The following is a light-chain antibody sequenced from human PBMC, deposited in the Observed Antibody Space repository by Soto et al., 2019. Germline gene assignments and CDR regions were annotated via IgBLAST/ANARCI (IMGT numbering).Light chain of an antibody. CDR1: QSISTY. CDR2: DAT. J-gene: IGKJ4*01. CDR3: QHRNNWPPGAT. V-gene: IGKV3-11*01. Sequence: EIVLTQSPAILSLSPGERAALSCRASQSISTYLAWYQQKPGQAPRLVISDATNRATGISARFSGSGSGTDFTLTISSLEPEDFAVYYCQHRNNWPPGATFGGGTKVEIK.